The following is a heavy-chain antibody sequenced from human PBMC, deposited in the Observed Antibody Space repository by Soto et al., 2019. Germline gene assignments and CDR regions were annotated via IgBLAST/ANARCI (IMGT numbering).Heavy chain of an antibody. V-gene: IGHV4-39*01. Sequence: SETLSLTCTVSGGSISSSSYYWGWIRQPPGKGLEWIGSIYYSGSAYYNPSLKSRVTISVDTSKNQFSLKLSSVTAADTAVYYCASPCITGTTFVSHYYYYMDVWGKGTTVTVSS. CDR1: GGSISSSSYY. D-gene: IGHD1-20*01. J-gene: IGHJ6*03. CDR2: IYYSGSA. CDR3: ASPCITGTTFVSHYYYYMDV.